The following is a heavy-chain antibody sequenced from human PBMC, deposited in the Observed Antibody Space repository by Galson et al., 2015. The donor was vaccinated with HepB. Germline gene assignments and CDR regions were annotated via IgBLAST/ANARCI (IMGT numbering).Heavy chain of an antibody. D-gene: IGHD3-10*01. V-gene: IGHV1-3*01. CDR1: GYTSTSYA. Sequence: SVKVSCKASGYTSTSYAMHWVRQAPGQRLEWMGWINAGNGNTKYSQKFQGRVTITRDTSASTAYMELSSLRSEDTAVYYCARGLTYYYGSGSYYDWFDPWGQGTLVTVSS. CDR3: ARGLTYYYGSGSYYDWFDP. J-gene: IGHJ5*02. CDR2: INAGNGNT.